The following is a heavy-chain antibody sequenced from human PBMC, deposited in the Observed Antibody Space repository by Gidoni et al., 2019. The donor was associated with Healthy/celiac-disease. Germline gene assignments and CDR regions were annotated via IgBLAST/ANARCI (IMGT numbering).Heavy chain of an antibody. J-gene: IGHJ4*02. CDR3: AKGTIVVVPAAMFG. CDR2: ISGSGGST. V-gene: IGHV3-23*01. CDR1: GFTFSSYA. D-gene: IGHD2-2*01. Sequence: EVQLLESGGGLVQPGGSLRLSFAAPGFTFSSYAMSWVRQAPGKGLEWVSAISGSGGSTYYADSVKGRFTISRDNSKNTLYLQMNSLRAEDTAVYYCAKGTIVVVPAAMFGWGQGTLVTVSS.